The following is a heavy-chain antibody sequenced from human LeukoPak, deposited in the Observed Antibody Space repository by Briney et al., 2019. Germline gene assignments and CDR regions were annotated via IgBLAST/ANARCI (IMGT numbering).Heavy chain of an antibody. D-gene: IGHD5-24*01. J-gene: IGHJ4*02. V-gene: IGHV3-66*01. Sequence: AGGSLRLSCAASGFTFSSYAMSWVRQAPGKGLEWVSVIYSGGSTYYADSVKGRFTISRDNSKNTLYLQMNSLRAEDTAVYYCARGDPALKLDYWGQGTLVTVSS. CDR2: IYSGGST. CDR1: GFTFSSYA. CDR3: ARGDPALKLDY.